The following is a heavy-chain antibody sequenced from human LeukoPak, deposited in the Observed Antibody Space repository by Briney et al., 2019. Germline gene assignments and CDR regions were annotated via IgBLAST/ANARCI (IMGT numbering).Heavy chain of an antibody. Sequence: GSLRLSCAASGFTFSNAWMSWVRQAPGKGLGWIGSIYYSGSTYYNPSLKSRVTISVDTSKNQFSLKLSSVTAADTAVYYCARAGVGRYYYYYMDVWGKGTTVTISS. D-gene: IGHD3-10*01. CDR3: ARAGVGRYYYYYMDV. J-gene: IGHJ6*03. CDR1: GFTFSNAW. CDR2: IYYSGST. V-gene: IGHV4-4*02.